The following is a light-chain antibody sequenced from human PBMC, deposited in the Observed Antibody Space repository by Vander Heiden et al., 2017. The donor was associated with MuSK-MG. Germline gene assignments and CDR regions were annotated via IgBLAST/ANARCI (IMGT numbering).Light chain of an antibody. Sequence: QSALTQPAPVSGSLGQSITLSCTGTSSDVGGFNLVSWYQQFPDKAPKLMIYEGTKRPSGVSNRFSGSKSGNTASLTISGLQAEDEADYYCGSFAGRSTFVFGTGTKVTVL. V-gene: IGLV2-23*03. CDR1: SSDVGGFNL. J-gene: IGLJ1*01. CDR3: GSFAGRSTFV. CDR2: EGT.